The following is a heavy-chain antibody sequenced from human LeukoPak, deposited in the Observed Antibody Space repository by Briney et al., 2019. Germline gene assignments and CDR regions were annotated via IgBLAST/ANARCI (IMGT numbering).Heavy chain of an antibody. V-gene: IGHV4-34*01. CDR3: ARGFPTLGYCSGGSCYSLDY. Sequence: SETLSLTCAVYGGSFSGYYWSWIRQPPGKGLEWIGEINHSGGTNYNPSLKSRVTISVDTSKNQFSLKLSSVTAADTAVYYCARGFPTLGYCSGGSCYSLDYWGQGTLVTVSS. D-gene: IGHD2-15*01. CDR2: INHSGGT. J-gene: IGHJ4*02. CDR1: GGSFSGYY.